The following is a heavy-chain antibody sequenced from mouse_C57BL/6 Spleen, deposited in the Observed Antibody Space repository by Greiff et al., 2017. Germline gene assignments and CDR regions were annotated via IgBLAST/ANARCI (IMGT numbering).Heavy chain of an antibody. CDR2: ICPRSGTN. CDR1: GYTFTSYG. Sequence: QVQLEQSGAELARPGASVKLSCKASGYTFTSYGISWVKQRTGQGLEWVGEICPRSGTNYYNETFKGKATLTADKCSSTAYMELRRLTSEDSAVYFCARGYDGYWGQGTLVTVSA. V-gene: IGHV1-81*01. D-gene: IGHD2-2*01. J-gene: IGHJ3*01. CDR3: ARGYDGY.